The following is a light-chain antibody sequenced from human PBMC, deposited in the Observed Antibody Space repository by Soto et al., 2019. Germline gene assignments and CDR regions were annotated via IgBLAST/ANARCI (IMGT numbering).Light chain of an antibody. J-gene: IGKJ2*01. V-gene: IGKV3-11*01. CDR2: DAS. Sequence: EIVLTQSPATLSLSPGERVTLSCRASQSVSSYLAWYQQKPGQAPRLLIYDASNRATGVPARFSGSGSGTDFTLTISSLEPEDLALYFCQQRRDWPGTFGQGTKLDIK. CDR3: QQRRDWPGT. CDR1: QSVSSY.